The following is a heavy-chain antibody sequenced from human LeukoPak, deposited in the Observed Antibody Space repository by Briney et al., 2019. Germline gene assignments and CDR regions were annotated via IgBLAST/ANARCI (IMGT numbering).Heavy chain of an antibody. CDR1: GGSISSSYW. CDR2: IYHSGST. J-gene: IGHJ3*02. CDR3: ARRRNDAFDI. V-gene: IGHV4-4*02. Sequence: SGTLSLTCGGSGGSISSSYWWSWGRQSPGKGLEWIGEIYHSGSTNYNTSLKSRVTISVDQSKNQFSLKLSSVTAADTAVYYCARRRNDAFDIWGQGTMVTVSS.